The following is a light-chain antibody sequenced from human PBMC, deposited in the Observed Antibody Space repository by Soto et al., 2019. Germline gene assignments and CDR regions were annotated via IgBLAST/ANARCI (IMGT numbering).Light chain of an antibody. Sequence: EIVLTQSPGTLSLFPWEGATLSCRASQSVSDRLAWYQQKPGQSPRLLISGASNRATGIPDRFSGGGSGTDFTLTISRLEPEDFALYYCQQYTTAPITFGQGTKVDIK. CDR2: GAS. V-gene: IGKV3-20*01. CDR1: QSVSDR. J-gene: IGKJ1*01. CDR3: QQYTTAPIT.